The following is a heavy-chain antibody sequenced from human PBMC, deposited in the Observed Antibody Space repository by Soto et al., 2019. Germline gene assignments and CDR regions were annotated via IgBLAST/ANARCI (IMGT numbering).Heavy chain of an antibody. CDR2: ISQSGNT. Sequence: SETLSLTCSIYIGSLSGYYWSWIRQPPGKGLEWIGEISQSGNTNYSPSLKSRVSISIDTSKKQFSLNLASVSAADTAVYYCARAPKVSGSSQTRPDFWGQGTLVTSPQ. J-gene: IGHJ4*02. CDR3: ARAPKVSGSSQTRPDF. CDR1: IGSLSGYY. V-gene: IGHV4-34*01. D-gene: IGHD6-6*01.